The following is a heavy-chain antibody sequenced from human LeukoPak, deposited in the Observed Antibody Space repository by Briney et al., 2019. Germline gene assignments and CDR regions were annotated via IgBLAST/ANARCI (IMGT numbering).Heavy chain of an antibody. J-gene: IGHJ4*02. CDR2: IRSSTTYV. CDR1: GFTFSSYA. D-gene: IGHD3-22*01. Sequence: GGSLRLSCAASGFTFSSYAMSWVRQAPGKGLEGVSSIRSSTTYVYYADSVKGRFTISRDNAKNSLYLQMNSLRAEDTAVYYCARDSLTMIVGRQKRGLDYWGQGTLVTVSS. V-gene: IGHV3-21*01. CDR3: ARDSLTMIVGRQKRGLDY.